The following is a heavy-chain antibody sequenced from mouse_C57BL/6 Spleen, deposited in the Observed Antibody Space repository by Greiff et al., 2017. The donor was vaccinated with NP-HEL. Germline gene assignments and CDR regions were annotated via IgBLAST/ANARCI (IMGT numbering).Heavy chain of an antibody. CDR1: GYAFSSSW. Sequence: VQLQESGPELVKPGASVKISCKASGYAFSSSWMNWVKQRPGKGLEWIGRIYPGDGDTNYNGKFKGKATLTADKSSSTAYMQLSSLTSEDSAVYFCVLTGTAYWGQGTTLTVSS. D-gene: IGHD4-1*01. J-gene: IGHJ2*01. CDR3: VLTGTAY. CDR2: IYPGDGDT. V-gene: IGHV1-82*01.